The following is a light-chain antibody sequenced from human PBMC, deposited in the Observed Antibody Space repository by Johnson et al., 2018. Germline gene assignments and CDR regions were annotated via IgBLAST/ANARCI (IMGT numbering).Light chain of an antibody. Sequence: QSVLTQPPSVSAAPGQKVTISCSGSSSNIGNNYVSWYQQLPGTAPKLLIYENNKRPSGIPDRFSGSKSGTSATLGITGLQTGDEADYYCGTWDSNLSAGKFYGTGAKVTFL. V-gene: IGLV1-51*02. CDR1: SSNIGNNY. CDR3: GTWDSNLSAGKF. J-gene: IGLJ1*01. CDR2: ENN.